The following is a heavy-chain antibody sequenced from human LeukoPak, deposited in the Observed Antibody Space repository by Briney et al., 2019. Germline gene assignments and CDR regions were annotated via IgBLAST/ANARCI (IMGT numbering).Heavy chain of an antibody. J-gene: IGHJ4*02. CDR1: GGSISSYY. Sequence: PSETLSLTCTVSGGSISSYYWSWIRQPPGKGLEWIGYIYYSGSTNYNPSLKSRVTISVDTSKNQFSLKLSSVTAADTAVYYCARGGSGWIYYFDYWGQGTLVTVPS. V-gene: IGHV4-59*01. CDR3: ARGGSGWIYYFDY. D-gene: IGHD6-19*01. CDR2: IYYSGST.